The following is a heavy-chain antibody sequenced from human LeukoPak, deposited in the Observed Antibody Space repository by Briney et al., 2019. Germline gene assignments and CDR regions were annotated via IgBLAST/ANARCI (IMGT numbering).Heavy chain of an antibody. J-gene: IGHJ4*02. CDR3: GKISRKGVTNGSGGPGNFDY. CDR1: GFTFSSYA. V-gene: IGHV3-23*01. D-gene: IGHD1-26*01. Sequence: GGSLRLSCAASGFTFSSYAMSWVRQAPGKGLEWVSGLSGPAFSTYYADSVKGRFTISRDNSKNTLYLQMNSLRAGDTAIYYCGKISRKGVTNGSGGPGNFDYWGQGTLVTVSS. CDR2: LSGPAFST.